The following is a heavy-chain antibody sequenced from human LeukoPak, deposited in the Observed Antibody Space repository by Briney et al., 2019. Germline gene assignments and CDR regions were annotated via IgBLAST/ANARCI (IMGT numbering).Heavy chain of an antibody. J-gene: IGHJ5*02. CDR1: GFTFGDYA. CDR3: ARAQAAAGRNWFDP. CDR2: ISDTT. V-gene: IGHV3-23*01. D-gene: IGHD6-13*01. Sequence: QSGGSLRLSCTASGFTFGDYAMSWFRQAPGKGLEWVSGISDTTYYADSVKGRFTISRDNSKSTLYLQMNSLRIEDTAIYYCARAQAAAGRNWFDPWGQGALVTVSS.